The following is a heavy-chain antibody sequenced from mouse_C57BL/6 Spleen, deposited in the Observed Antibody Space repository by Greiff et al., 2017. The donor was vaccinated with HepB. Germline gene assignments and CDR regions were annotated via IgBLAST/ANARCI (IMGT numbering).Heavy chain of an antibody. D-gene: IGHD2-3*01. J-gene: IGHJ2*01. V-gene: IGHV1-55*01. CDR3: AGYDGYVFDY. CDR2: IYPGSGST. Sequence: VQLQQSGAELVKPGASVKMSCKASGYTFTSYWITWVKQRPGQGLEWIGDIYPGSGSTNYNEKFKSKATLTVDTSSSTAYMQLSSLTSEDSAVYYCAGYDGYVFDYWGQSTTLTVSS. CDR1: GYTFTSYW.